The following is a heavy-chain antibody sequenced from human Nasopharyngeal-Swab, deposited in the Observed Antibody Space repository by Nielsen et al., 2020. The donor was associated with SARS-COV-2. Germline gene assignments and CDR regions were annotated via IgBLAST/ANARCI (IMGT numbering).Heavy chain of an antibody. CDR2: MNPKSGEV. V-gene: IGHV1-8*01. D-gene: IGHD3/OR15-3a*01. Sequence: WVRQAPGQGLEWMGWMNPKSGEVGYEQKFQGRVTMTRNTATATAYMELSGLRHEDTAVYYCARGAFGLDHSWFDPWGQGTLVTSPQ. J-gene: IGHJ5*02. CDR3: ARGAFGLDHSWFDP.